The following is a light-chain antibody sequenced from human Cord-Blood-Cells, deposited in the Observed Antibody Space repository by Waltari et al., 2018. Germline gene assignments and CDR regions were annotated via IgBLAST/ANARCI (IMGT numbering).Light chain of an antibody. V-gene: IGLV3-25*03. CDR1: ALPKQY. CDR3: QSADSSGTYVV. J-gene: IGLJ2*01. Sequence: SYELPQPPSVSVSPGQTARITCPGDALPKQYAYWYQQKPAQAPVLVIYKDSERPSGIPERFSGSSSGTTVTLTISGVQAEDEADYYCQSADSSGTYVVFGGGTKLTVL. CDR2: KDS.